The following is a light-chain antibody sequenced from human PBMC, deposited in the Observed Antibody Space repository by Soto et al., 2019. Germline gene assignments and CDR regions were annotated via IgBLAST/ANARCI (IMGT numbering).Light chain of an antibody. J-gene: IGLJ2*01. CDR3: QSYDSSLSGSV. CDR2: GNS. CDR1: SSNFGAGYD. V-gene: IGLV1-40*01. Sequence: QSALTQPPSVSGAPGQRVTISCTGSSSNFGAGYDVHWYQQLPGTAPKLLMYGNSNRPSGVPDRFTGSKSGTSASLAITGLQAEDEADYYCQSYDSSLSGSVFGGGTKLTVL.